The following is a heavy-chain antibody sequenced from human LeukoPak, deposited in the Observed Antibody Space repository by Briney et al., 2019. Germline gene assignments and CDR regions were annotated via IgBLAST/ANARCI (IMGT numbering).Heavy chain of an antibody. Sequence: PSETLSLTCAVYGGSFSGYYWSWIRQPPGKGLEWIGEINHSGSTNYNTSLKSRVTISVDTSKNQFSLKLSSVTAADTAVYYCASTYGGNRREFDYWGQGTLVTVSS. CDR3: ASTYGGNRREFDY. CDR2: INHSGST. D-gene: IGHD4-23*01. V-gene: IGHV4-34*01. CDR1: GGSFSGYY. J-gene: IGHJ4*02.